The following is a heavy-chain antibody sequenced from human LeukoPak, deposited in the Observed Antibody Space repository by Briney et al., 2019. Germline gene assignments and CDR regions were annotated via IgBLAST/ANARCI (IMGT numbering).Heavy chain of an antibody. V-gene: IGHV4-31*03. Sequence: SETLSLTCTVSGDSISSYGYYWSWIRQDPGKGLEWIGNIHHSGTAYYNPSLKSRVTISVDTSKSQFSLKVNSVTAADTAVYYCARVTDYDFWSGFPDYWGPGTPVIVTS. CDR1: GDSISSYGYY. CDR2: IHHSGTA. CDR3: ARVTDYDFWSGFPDY. J-gene: IGHJ4*02. D-gene: IGHD3-3*01.